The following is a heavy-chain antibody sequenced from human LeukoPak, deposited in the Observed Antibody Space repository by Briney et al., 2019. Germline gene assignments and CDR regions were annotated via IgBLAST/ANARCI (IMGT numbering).Heavy chain of an antibody. D-gene: IGHD6-19*01. J-gene: IGHJ4*02. CDR2: IYTSGST. CDR1: GGSISSYY. CDR3: ARSPLSSSGWYRADY. V-gene: IGHV4-4*07. Sequence: SETLSLTCTVSGGSISSYYWSWIRQPAGKGLEWIGRIYTSGSTNYNYNPSLKSRVTMSVDTSKNQFSLNLNSVTAADTAIYYCARSPLSSSGWYRADYWGQGTLVTVSS.